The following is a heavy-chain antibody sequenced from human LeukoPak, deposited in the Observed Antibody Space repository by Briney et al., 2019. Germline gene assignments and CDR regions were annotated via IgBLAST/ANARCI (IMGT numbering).Heavy chain of an antibody. CDR1: GFAFSNAW. V-gene: IGHV3-15*01. Sequence: GGSLRLSCAASGFAFSNAWVSWVREAPGKGLGWVSRIKSKTDGGTTDYAAPVKGRFTISRDDSKNTLYLQMNSLKTEDTAVYYCTTDRPDGFDYWGQGTLVTVSS. D-gene: IGHD1-14*01. CDR2: IKSKTDGGTT. J-gene: IGHJ4*02. CDR3: TTDRPDGFDY.